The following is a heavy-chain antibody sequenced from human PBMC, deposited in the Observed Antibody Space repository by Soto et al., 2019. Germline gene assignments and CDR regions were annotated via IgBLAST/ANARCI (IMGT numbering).Heavy chain of an antibody. CDR2: IWYDGSNK. V-gene: IGHV3-33*01. Sequence: GGSLRLSCAASGFTFSSYGMHWVRQAPGKGLEWVAVIWYDGSNKYYADSVKGRFTISRDNSKNTLYLQMNSLRAEDTAVYYCARADSGYAHGYYYYGMDVWGQGTTVTVSS. CDR1: GFTFSSYG. CDR3: ARADSGYAHGYYYYGMDV. J-gene: IGHJ6*02. D-gene: IGHD5-12*01.